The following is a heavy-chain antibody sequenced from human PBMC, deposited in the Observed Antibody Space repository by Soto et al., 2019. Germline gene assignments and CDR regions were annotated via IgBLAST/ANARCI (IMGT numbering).Heavy chain of an antibody. CDR3: AHDSATVSTVRFLSYYGVDV. D-gene: IGHD4-17*01. V-gene: IGHV3-21*01. J-gene: IGHJ6*02. Sequence: PGGSLRLSCAASGFTFSSYSMNWVRQAPGKGLEWVSSISSSSSYIYYADSGKGRFTISRDNANNSLYLQMNSLRAEDTAVYYCAHDSATVSTVRFLSYYGVDVRGQGTTVTVSS. CDR1: GFTFSSYS. CDR2: ISSSSSYI.